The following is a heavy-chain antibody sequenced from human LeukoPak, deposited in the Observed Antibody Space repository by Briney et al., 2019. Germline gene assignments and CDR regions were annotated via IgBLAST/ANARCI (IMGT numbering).Heavy chain of an antibody. J-gene: IGHJ2*01. CDR3: AKGDSSSWYWYFDL. V-gene: IGHV3-9*03. CDR2: ISWNSGSI. D-gene: IGHD6-13*01. CDR1: GFTFDDYA. Sequence: GGSLRLSCAASGFTFDDYAMHWVRQAPGKGLEWVSGISWNSGSIGYADSVKGRFTISTDNAKNSLYLHMNSLRAEDMSLHYCAKGDSSSWYWYFDLWGRGTLVTVSS.